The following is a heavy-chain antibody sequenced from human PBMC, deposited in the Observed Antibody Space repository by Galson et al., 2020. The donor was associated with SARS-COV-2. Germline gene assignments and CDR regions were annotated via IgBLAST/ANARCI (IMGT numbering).Heavy chain of an antibody. CDR2: IWHDRSNK. J-gene: IGHJ4*02. CDR3: ASVNYYDNSGLPLPVDY. V-gene: IGHV3-33*01. Sequence: LGGRAPGKKKKRVAVIWHDRSNKYYADSVKGRFTISRHNSKNTLYLQMNSLRAEDTAVYYCASVNYYDNSGLPLPVDYWGQ. D-gene: IGHD3-22*01.